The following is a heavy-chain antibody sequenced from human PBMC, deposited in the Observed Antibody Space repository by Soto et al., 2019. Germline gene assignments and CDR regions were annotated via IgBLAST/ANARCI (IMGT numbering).Heavy chain of an antibody. CDR2: IYYSGST. Sequence: SETLSLTCTVSGGSIISGGYYWSRISKHPGKGLEWIGYIYYSGSTYYNPSLKSRVTISVDTSKNQFSLKLSSVTAADTAVYYCARERRYYDFWSGYWPDVWGQGTTVTVSS. J-gene: IGHJ6*02. V-gene: IGHV4-31*03. CDR1: GGSIISGGYY. D-gene: IGHD3-3*01. CDR3: ARERRYYDFWSGYWPDV.